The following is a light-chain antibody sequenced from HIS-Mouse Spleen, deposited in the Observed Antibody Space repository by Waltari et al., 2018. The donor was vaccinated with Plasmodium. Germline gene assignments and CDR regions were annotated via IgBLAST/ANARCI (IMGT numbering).Light chain of an antibody. CDR2: SNS. CDR1: SSNIGAGYD. V-gene: IGLV1-40*01. J-gene: IGLJ3*02. Sequence: QSVLTQPPSVSGAPGQRVTISCTGSSSNIGAGYDVHWYQQLPGTAPKLLIYSNSNRPSGVPDRFSCSKSGTSASLAITGLQAEDEADYYCQSYDSSLSGSGVFGGGTKLTVL. CDR3: QSYDSSLSGSGV.